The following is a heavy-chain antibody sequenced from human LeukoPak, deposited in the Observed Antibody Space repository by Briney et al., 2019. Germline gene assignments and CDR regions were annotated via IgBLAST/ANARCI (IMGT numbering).Heavy chain of an antibody. CDR3: AREDYLYYDSSGYYRDGGYYGMDV. CDR2: ISSSSSTI. CDR1: GFTFSSYS. J-gene: IGHJ6*02. V-gene: IGHV3-48*02. D-gene: IGHD3-22*01. Sequence: GGSLTLSCAASGFTFSSYSMNWVRQAPGKGGECGSYISSSSSTIYYADTVKGRFTISRDNAKNSLYLQMNSLRDEDTAVYYCAREDYLYYDSSGYYRDGGYYGMDVWGQGTTVTVSS.